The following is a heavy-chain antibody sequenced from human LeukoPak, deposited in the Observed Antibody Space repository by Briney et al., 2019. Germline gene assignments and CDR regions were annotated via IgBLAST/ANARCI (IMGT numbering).Heavy chain of an antibody. Sequence: GASVKVSCKASGYTFTSYGISWVRQAPGQGLEWMGWISAYNGNTNYAQKLQGRVTMTTDTSTSTAYMELRSLRSDDTAVYYCARDWYCSGGSCYGSDQYFDYWGQGTLVTVPS. CDR2: ISAYNGNT. CDR1: GYTFTSYG. D-gene: IGHD2-15*01. V-gene: IGHV1-18*01. J-gene: IGHJ4*02. CDR3: ARDWYCSGGSCYGSDQYFDY.